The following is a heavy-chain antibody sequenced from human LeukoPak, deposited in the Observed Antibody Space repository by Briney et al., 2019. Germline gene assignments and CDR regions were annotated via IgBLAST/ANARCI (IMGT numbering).Heavy chain of an antibody. J-gene: IGHJ4*02. CDR2: IYHSGST. CDR1: GYSISSGYY. V-gene: IGHV4-38-2*02. CDR3: ARDSGGRGHFDF. Sequence: SGTLSLTCTVSGYSISSGYYWGWIRQPPGKGLEWIGSIYHSGSTYYNPSLKSRVTISVDTSKNQFSLKLSSVTAADTAVYYCARDSGGRGHFDFWGQGTLVTVSS. D-gene: IGHD3-16*01.